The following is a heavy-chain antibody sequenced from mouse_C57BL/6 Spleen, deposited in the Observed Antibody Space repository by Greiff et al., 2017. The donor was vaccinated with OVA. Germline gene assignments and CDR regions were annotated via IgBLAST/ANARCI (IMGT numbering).Heavy chain of an antibody. Sequence: QVQLKESGPELVKPGASVKISCKASGYSFTSYYIHWVKQRPGQGLEWIGWIYPGSGNTKYNEKFKGKATLTADTSSSTAYMQLSSLTSEDSAVYYCARAYYDYDVFAYWGQGTLVTVSA. CDR1: GYSFTSYY. CDR2: IYPGSGNT. D-gene: IGHD2-4*01. V-gene: IGHV1-66*01. CDR3: ARAYYDYDVFAY. J-gene: IGHJ3*01.